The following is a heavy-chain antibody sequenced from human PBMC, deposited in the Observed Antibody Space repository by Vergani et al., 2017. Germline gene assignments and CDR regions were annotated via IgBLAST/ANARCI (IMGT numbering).Heavy chain of an antibody. Sequence: QVQLVESGGGLVKPGGSLRLSCAASGFTFSDYYMSWIRQAPGKGLEWVSYISSSGSTIYYADSVKGRFTISRDNAKNSLYLQMNSLRSEDTAVYYCARDKYDFWRGYQYYYYGMDVWGQGTTVTVSS. J-gene: IGHJ6*02. CDR2: ISSSGSTI. CDR1: GFTFSDYY. V-gene: IGHV3-11*01. D-gene: IGHD3-3*01. CDR3: ARDKYDFWRGYQYYYYGMDV.